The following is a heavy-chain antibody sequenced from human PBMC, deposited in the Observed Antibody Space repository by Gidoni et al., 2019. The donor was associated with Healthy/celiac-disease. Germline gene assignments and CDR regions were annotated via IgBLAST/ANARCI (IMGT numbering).Heavy chain of an antibody. CDR2: ISYDGSNK. D-gene: IGHD4-17*01. CDR3: AKMGDDYGDYGRDY. CDR1: GFTFSSYG. Sequence: QVQLVESGGGVVQPGSSLRPSCAASGFTFSSYGMHWVRPAPGKGLEWVAVISYDGSNKYYADTVKGRFTISRDNSKNTLYLKMNSLRAEDTAVYYCAKMGDDYGDYGRDYWGQGTLVTVSS. J-gene: IGHJ4*02. V-gene: IGHV3-30*18.